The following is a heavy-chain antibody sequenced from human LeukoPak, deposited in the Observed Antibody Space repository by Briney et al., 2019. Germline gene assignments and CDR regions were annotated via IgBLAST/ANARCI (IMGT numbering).Heavy chain of an antibody. D-gene: IGHD5-12*01. CDR1: GYSISSGYY. J-gene: IGHJ4*02. Sequence: SETLSLTCTVSGYSISSGYYWGWIRQPPGKGLEWIGSIYHSGSTYYNPSLKSRVTISVDTSKNQFSLKLSSVTAADTAVYYCARVRLTKLYYFDYWGQGTLVTVYS. V-gene: IGHV4-38-2*02. CDR3: ARVRLTKLYYFDY. CDR2: IYHSGST.